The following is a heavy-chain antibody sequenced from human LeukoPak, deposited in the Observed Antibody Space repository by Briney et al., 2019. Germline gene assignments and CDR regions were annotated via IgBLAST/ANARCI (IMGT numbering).Heavy chain of an antibody. CDR1: GFIVSANY. J-gene: IGHJ4*02. D-gene: IGHD6-19*01. Sequence: GGSLRLSCAASGFIVSANYMSWVRQAPGKGLEWVSVIYIDGSTDYADSVKGRFTITRENSKDTLYLQLNSLRVEDTAVYYCARGGPIAVAGPDYWGQGTLVTVSS. V-gene: IGHV3-66*01. CDR3: ARGGPIAVAGPDY. CDR2: IYIDGST.